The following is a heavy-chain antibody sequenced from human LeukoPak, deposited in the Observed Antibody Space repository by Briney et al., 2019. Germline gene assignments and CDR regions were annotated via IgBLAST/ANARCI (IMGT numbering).Heavy chain of an antibody. CDR2: IYTSGST. CDR3: ARDQVDYDIPDHFDY. CDR1: GGSISSYY. V-gene: IGHV4-4*07. D-gene: IGHD3-22*01. Sequence: PSETLSLTCTVSGGSISSYYRSWIRQPAGKGLEWIGRIYTSGSTNYNPSLKSRATISVDRSKNHFSLTLISVTAADTAVYYCARDQVDYDIPDHFDYWGKGTLVAVSS. J-gene: IGHJ4*02.